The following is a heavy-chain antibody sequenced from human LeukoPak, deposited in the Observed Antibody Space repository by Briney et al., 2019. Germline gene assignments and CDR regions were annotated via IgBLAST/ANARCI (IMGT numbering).Heavy chain of an antibody. CDR1: GFTFSSYG. CDR2: ISYDGSNK. J-gene: IGHJ3*02. V-gene: IGHV3-30*18. D-gene: IGHD6-13*01. CDR3: AKASSSWYLDAFVI. Sequence: GGSLRLSCAASGFTFSSYGMHWVRQAPGKGLEWVAVISYDGSNKYYADSVKGRFTISRDNSKNTLYLQMNSLRAEDTAVYYCAKASSSWYLDAFVIWGQGTMVTVSS.